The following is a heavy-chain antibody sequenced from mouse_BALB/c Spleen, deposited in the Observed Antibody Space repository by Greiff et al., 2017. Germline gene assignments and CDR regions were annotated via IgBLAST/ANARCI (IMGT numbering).Heavy chain of an antibody. CDR2: ISSGGSYT. Sequence: EVQGVESGGGLVKPGGSLKLSCAASGFTFSSYTMSWVRQTPEKRLEWVATISSGGSYTYYPDSVKGRFTISRDNAKNTLYLQMSSLKSEDTAMYYCTREPYWGQGTTLTVSS. CDR3: TREPY. V-gene: IGHV5-6-4*01. J-gene: IGHJ2*01. CDR1: GFTFSSYT.